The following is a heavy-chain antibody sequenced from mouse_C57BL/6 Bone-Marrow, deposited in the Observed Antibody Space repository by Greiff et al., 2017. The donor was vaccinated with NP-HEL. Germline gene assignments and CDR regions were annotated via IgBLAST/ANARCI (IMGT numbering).Heavy chain of an antibody. Sequence: EVMLVESGPELVKPGASVKIPCKASGYTFTDYNMDWVKQSHGKSLEWIGDINPNNGGTIYNQKFKGKATLTVDTSSSTAYMELRSLTSEDTAVYYCAREGIYYYGSSYVRSVVVLDVWGTGTTVTVSS. CDR1: GYTFTDYN. D-gene: IGHD1-1*01. V-gene: IGHV1-18*01. CDR2: INPNNGGT. CDR3: AREGIYYYGSSYVRSVVVLDV. J-gene: IGHJ1*03.